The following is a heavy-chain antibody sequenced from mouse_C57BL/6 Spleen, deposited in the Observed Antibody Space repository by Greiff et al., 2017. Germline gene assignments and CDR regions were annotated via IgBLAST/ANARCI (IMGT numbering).Heavy chain of an antibody. V-gene: IGHV1-55*01. Sequence: VKLQQPGAELVKPGASVKMSCKASGYTFTSYWITWVKQRPGQGLEWIGDIYPGSGSTNYNEKFKSKATLTVDTSSSTAYMQLSSLTSEDSAVYYCAYYGNYAPGFAYWGQGTLVTVSA. CDR1: GYTFTSYW. CDR2: IYPGSGST. CDR3: AYYGNYAPGFAY. J-gene: IGHJ3*01. D-gene: IGHD2-1*01.